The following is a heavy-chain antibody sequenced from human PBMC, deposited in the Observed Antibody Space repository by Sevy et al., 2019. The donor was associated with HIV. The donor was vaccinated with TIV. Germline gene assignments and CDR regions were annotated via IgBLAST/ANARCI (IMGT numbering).Heavy chain of an antibody. V-gene: IGHV3-21*01. J-gene: IGHJ6*02. D-gene: IGHD3-10*01. CDR1: GFTFSSYS. CDR3: ARRYGSGGLDYYGMDV. CDR2: ISSSSSYI. Sequence: GGSLRLSCAASGFTFSSYSMNWVRQAPGKGLEWVSSISSSSSYIYYADSVKGRFTISRDNAKNSLYLQMNSLRAEDTAVYYCARRYGSGGLDYYGMDVWGQGTTVTVSS.